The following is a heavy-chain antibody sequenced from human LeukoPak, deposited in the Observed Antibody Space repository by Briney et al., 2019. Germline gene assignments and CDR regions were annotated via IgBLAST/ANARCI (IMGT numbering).Heavy chain of an antibody. CDR1: GGTFSSYA. V-gene: IGHV1-69*05. J-gene: IGHJ4*02. D-gene: IGHD2-2*01. CDR2: IIPIFGTA. Sequence: SVKASCKASGGTFSSYAISWVRQAPGQGLEWMGGIIPIFGTANYAQKFQGRVTITTDESTSTAYVELSSLRSEDTAVYYCARAGPAAPHFDYWGQGTLVTVSS. CDR3: ARAGPAAPHFDY.